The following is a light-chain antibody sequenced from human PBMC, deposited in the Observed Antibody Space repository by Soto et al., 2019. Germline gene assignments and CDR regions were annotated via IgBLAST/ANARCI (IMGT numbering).Light chain of an antibody. Sequence: EIVMTQSPATLSVSPGGRATLSCRASQSVSSYLAWYQQRPGQPPRLLIYRASTRATGIPARFSGSGSGTEFSLTISSLQSEAFAVYYCQQYNTWPPRYTFGQGTKLEI. CDR2: RAS. CDR3: QQYNTWPPRYT. CDR1: QSVSSY. V-gene: IGKV3-15*01. J-gene: IGKJ2*01.